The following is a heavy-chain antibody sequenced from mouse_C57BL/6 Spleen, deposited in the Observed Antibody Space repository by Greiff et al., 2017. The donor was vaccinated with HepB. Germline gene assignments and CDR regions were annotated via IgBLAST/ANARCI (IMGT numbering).Heavy chain of an antibody. CDR3: AREGFTTVVATRRGPPWFAY. J-gene: IGHJ3*01. D-gene: IGHD1-1*01. Sequence: QVQLKESGTELVKPGASVKLSCKASGYTFTSYWMHWVKQRPGQGLEWIGNINPSNGGTNYNEKFKSKATLTVDKSSSTAYMQLSSLTSEDSAVYYCAREGFTTVVATRRGPPWFAYWGQGTLVTVSA. CDR2: INPSNGGT. CDR1: GYTFTSYW. V-gene: IGHV1-53*01.